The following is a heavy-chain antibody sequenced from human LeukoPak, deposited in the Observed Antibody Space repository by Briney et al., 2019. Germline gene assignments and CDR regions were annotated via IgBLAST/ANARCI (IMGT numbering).Heavy chain of an antibody. CDR3: ARGGPTYCYDSSGYRRGHFDY. CDR1: GGTFSSYA. J-gene: IGHJ4*02. CDR2: IIPILGIA. D-gene: IGHD3-22*01. V-gene: IGHV1-69*10. Sequence: ASVKVSCKASGGTFSSYAISWVRQAPGQGLEWMGGIIPILGIANYAQKFQGRVTITADKSTSTAYMELSSLRSEDTAVYYCARGGPTYCYDSSGYRRGHFDYWGQGTLVTVSS.